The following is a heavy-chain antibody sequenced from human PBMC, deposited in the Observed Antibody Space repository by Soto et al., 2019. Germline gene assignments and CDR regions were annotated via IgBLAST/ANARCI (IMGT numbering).Heavy chain of an antibody. CDR2: ISYDGSNK. CDR1: GFTFSSYG. V-gene: IGHV3-30*18. D-gene: IGHD5-12*01. CDR3: AKGPRLYYFDY. Sequence: QVQLVESGGGVVQPGRSLRLSCAASGFTFSSYGMHWVRQAPGKGLEWVAVISYDGSNKYYADSVKGRFTISRDNSKNTLYLQMNSLRAEDMAVYYCAKGPRLYYFDYWGQGTLVTVSS. J-gene: IGHJ4*02.